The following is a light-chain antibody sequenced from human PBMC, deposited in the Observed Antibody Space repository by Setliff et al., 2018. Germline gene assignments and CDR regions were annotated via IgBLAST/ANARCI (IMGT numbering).Light chain of an antibody. J-gene: IGLJ1*01. CDR2: DVT. CDR1: SSDVGGYNF. CDR3: QSYDSSLSGYV. V-gene: IGLV2-14*03. Sequence: QSVLTQPASVSGSPGQSITISCTGASSDVGGYNFVSWYQQHPGKVPKLIIFDVTTRPSGVSDRFSGSKSANTASLAITGLQAEDEADYYCQSYDSSLSGYVFGTGTKVTVL.